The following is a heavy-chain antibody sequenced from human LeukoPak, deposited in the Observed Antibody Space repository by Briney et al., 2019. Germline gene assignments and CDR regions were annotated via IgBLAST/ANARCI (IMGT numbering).Heavy chain of an antibody. CDR1: GYTFTSYG. V-gene: IGHV1-18*01. CDR3: ARVFRAVVRGVLDY. Sequence: GASVKVSCKASGYTFTSYGISWVRQAPGQGLEWMGWISAYNGNTNYAQKFQGRVTMTRDTSISTAYMELSRLRSDDTAVYYCARVFRAVVRGVLDYWGQGTLVTVSS. D-gene: IGHD3-10*01. CDR2: ISAYNGNT. J-gene: IGHJ4*02.